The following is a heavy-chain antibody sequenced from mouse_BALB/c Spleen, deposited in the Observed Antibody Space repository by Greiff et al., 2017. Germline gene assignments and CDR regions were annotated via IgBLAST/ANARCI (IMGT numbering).Heavy chain of an antibody. Sequence: VQLKESGPGLVKPSQSLSLTCSVTGYSITSGYYWNWIRQFPGNKLEWMGYISYDGSNNYNPSLKNRISITRDTSKNQFFLKLNSVTTEDTATYYCAREDYRYWYFDVWGAGTTVTVSS. CDR3: AREDYRYWYFDV. J-gene: IGHJ1*01. D-gene: IGHD2-14*01. CDR1: GYSITSGYY. V-gene: IGHV3-6*02. CDR2: ISYDGSN.